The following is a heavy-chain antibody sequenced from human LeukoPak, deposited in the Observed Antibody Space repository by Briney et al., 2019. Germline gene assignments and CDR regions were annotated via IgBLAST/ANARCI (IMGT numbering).Heavy chain of an antibody. CDR1: GFTFSSYA. V-gene: IGHV3-23*01. Sequence: PGGSLRLSCAASGFTFSSYAMSWVRQAPGKGLEWVSAISGSGGSTYYADSVKGRFTISRDNSKNTLYLQMNSLRAEDTAVYYCAKEVSQGYGFRNTFDYWGQGTLVTVSS. J-gene: IGHJ4*02. CDR2: ISGSGGST. CDR3: AKEVSQGYGFRNTFDY. D-gene: IGHD5-18*01.